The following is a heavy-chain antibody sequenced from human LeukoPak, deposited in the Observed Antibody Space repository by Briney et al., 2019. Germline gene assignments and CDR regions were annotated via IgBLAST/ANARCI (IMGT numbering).Heavy chain of an antibody. CDR3: AKDYYGSGSYTYYYGMDV. J-gene: IGHJ6*02. CDR2: IRYDGSNK. CDR1: GFTFSSYG. D-gene: IGHD3-10*01. Sequence: GGSLRLSCAASGFTFSSYGMHSVRQAPGKGLEWVAFIRYDGSNKYYADSVKGRFNISRDNSKNTLYLQMNSLRAEDTAVYYCAKDYYGSGSYTYYYGMDVWGQGTTVTVSS. V-gene: IGHV3-30*02.